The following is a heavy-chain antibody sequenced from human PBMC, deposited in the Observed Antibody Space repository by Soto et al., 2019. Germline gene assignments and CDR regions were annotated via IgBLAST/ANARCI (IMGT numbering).Heavy chain of an antibody. CDR1: GGTFSSYT. V-gene: IGHV1-69*02. D-gene: IGHD3-9*01. Sequence: QVQLVQSGAEVKKPGSSVKVSCKASGGTFSSYTISWVRQAPGQGLEWMGRIIPILGIANYAQKFQGRVTITADKSTSTAHMELSSQRSEDTAVYYWAREPWLGETTWLEPWGPGTLVTVSS. CDR3: AREPWLGETTWLEP. J-gene: IGHJ5*02. CDR2: IIPILGIA.